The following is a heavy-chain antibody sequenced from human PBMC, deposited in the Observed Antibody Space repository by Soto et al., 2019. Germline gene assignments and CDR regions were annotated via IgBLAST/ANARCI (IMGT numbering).Heavy chain of an antibody. CDR2: IYYSGST. V-gene: IGHV4-30-4*01. CDR1: GDSIRSADYY. J-gene: IGHJ5*02. D-gene: IGHD3-16*02. CDR3: ARTYVWGSYRPNWFDP. Sequence: TLSLNCTLSGDSIRSADYYWSWIRQPPGKGLEWIGYIYYSGSTYYTPSLKSRVTISVDTSKNQFSLNLSSVTAADTAVYYCARTYVWGSYRPNWFDPWGQGTLVTVSS.